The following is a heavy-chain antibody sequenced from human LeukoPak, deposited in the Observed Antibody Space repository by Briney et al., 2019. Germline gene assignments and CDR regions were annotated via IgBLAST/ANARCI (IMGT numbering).Heavy chain of an antibody. CDR2: IYHNGRT. CDR3: ARDGSPDAYYYMDV. CDR1: GASISSGVYY. D-gene: IGHD1-14*01. V-gene: IGHV4-30-4*01. J-gene: IGHJ6*03. Sequence: NPSQTLSLTCTVSGASISSGVYYWSWIRQPPGKAPEWIGYIYHNGRTYYNPSLKSRATISRDLSKDQFSLNLNPVTAADTAVYFCARDGSPDAYYYMDVWGKGTTVIVSS.